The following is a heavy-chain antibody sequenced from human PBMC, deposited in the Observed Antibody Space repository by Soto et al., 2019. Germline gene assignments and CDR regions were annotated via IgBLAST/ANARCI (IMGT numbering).Heavy chain of an antibody. Sequence: ASVNVSCKSSGGTFSSYSISWVRQAPGQGLEWMGGIIPIFGTTNYAQKFQGRVTITADESTSTAYMELSSLRSEDTAVYYCARLASERVVTATADYWGQGTLVTVSS. CDR1: GGTFSSYS. D-gene: IGHD3-3*01. J-gene: IGHJ4*02. CDR3: ARLASERVVTATADY. CDR2: IIPIFGTT. V-gene: IGHV1-69*13.